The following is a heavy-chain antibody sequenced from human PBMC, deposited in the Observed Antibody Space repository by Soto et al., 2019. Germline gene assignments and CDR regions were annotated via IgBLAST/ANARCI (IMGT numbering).Heavy chain of an antibody. D-gene: IGHD3-16*01. CDR1: GYRFPSYG. Sequence: QVQLVQSGPEVKKPGASVKVSCKVSGYRFPSYGINWVRQAPGQGLEWVGWVNPDNHNTNYAQNFQHRVSLTTDTSTNTAFLELRGLRSDDTAVYYCVRVRFGDPFDYWGQGTLVTVSS. CDR2: VNPDNHNT. V-gene: IGHV1-18*01. CDR3: VRVRFGDPFDY. J-gene: IGHJ4*02.